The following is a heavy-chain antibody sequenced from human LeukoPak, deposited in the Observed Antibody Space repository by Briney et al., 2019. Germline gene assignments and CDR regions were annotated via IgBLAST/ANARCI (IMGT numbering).Heavy chain of an antibody. CDR3: ARDQGQWLVKYYFDY. D-gene: IGHD6-19*01. CDR1: GGTFSSYA. CDR2: IIPIFGTA. Sequence: SVKVSCKASGGTFSSYAISWVRQAPGQGLEWMGGIIPIFGTANYAQKFQGRVTITADESTSTAYMELSSLRSEDTAVYYCARDQGQWLVKYYFDYWGQGTLVTVSS. V-gene: IGHV1-69*13. J-gene: IGHJ4*02.